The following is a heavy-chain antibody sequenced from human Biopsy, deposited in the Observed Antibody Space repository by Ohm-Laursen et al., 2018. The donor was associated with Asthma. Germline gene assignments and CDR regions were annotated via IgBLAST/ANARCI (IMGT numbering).Heavy chain of an antibody. CDR3: ARSAKTIFGVVMGSYYYSMDV. Sequence: TLSLTCAVYGGSFSGYYWRWIRQPPGKGLEWIGEINHSGRTNYNPSLKSRVTISVDTSKNQFSLKLIPVTAADTAVYYCARSAKTIFGVVMGSYYYSMDVWGQGTTVTVSS. CDR2: INHSGRT. D-gene: IGHD3-3*01. J-gene: IGHJ6*02. V-gene: IGHV4-34*01. CDR1: GGSFSGYY.